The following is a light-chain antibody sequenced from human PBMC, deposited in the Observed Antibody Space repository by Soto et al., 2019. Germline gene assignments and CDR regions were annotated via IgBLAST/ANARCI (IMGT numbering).Light chain of an antibody. V-gene: IGLV4-69*01. CDR3: QAWGTGGV. CDR1: SGHSDYA. J-gene: IGLJ3*02. Sequence: QLVLTQPPSASASPGASVKLTCTLSSGHSDYAIAWHQQQPEKGPRYLMKVTSDGSHTKGDGIPDRFSGSSSGADRYLTISSLRSDDEADYYCQAWGTGGVFGGGTKLTVL. CDR2: VTSDGSH.